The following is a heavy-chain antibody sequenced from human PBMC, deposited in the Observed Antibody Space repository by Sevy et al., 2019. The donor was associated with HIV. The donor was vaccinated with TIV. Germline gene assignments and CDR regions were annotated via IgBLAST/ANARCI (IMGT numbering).Heavy chain of an antibody. D-gene: IGHD6-13*01. Sequence: SETLSLTCTVSGGSISSGGYYWSWIRQHPGKGLEWIGYIYYSGSTHYNPSLKSRVTISVDTSKNQFSLKRSSVTAADTAVYYWARDLRYSSSWVPERYYYYYGMDVWGQGTTVTVSS. CDR1: GGSISSGGYY. CDR3: ARDLRYSSSWVPERYYYYYGMDV. J-gene: IGHJ6*02. CDR2: IYYSGST. V-gene: IGHV4-31*03.